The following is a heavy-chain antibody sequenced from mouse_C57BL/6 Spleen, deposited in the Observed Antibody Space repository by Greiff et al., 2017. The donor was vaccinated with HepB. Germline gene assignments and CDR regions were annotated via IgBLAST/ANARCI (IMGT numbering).Heavy chain of an antibody. J-gene: IGHJ2*01. CDR1: GYTFTSYW. V-gene: IGHV1-52*01. CDR2: IDPSDSET. Sequence: VQLQQSGAELVRPGSSVKLSCKASGYTFTSYWMHWVKQRPIQGLEWIGNIDPSDSETHYNQKFKDKATLTVDKSSSTAYMQLSSLTSEDSAVYCCAREGRYYGSSWAYFDYWGQGTTLTVSS. CDR3: AREGRYYGSSWAYFDY. D-gene: IGHD1-1*01.